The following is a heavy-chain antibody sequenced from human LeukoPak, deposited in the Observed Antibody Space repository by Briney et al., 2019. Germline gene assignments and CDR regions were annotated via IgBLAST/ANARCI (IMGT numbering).Heavy chain of an antibody. D-gene: IGHD2-2*01. Sequence: PGGSLRLSCAASGFIFSSYAMSWVRQAPGKGLEWVSSISGSGGSTYYADSVKGRFTISRDNSKNTLYLQMNSLRAEDTAVYYCAKGVYCSSTSCYYYHYMDVWGKGTTVTVSS. V-gene: IGHV3-23*01. J-gene: IGHJ6*03. CDR2: ISGSGGST. CDR1: GFIFSSYA. CDR3: AKGVYCSSTSCYYYHYMDV.